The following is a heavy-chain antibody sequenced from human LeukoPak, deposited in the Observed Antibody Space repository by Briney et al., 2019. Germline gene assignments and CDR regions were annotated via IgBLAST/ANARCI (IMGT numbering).Heavy chain of an antibody. CDR1: GFTFSSYA. D-gene: IGHD3-3*01. CDR3: AKLYYDFWSGYSGFYFDY. CDR2: ISGSGDNT. Sequence: PGGSLRLSCAASGFTFSSYAMSWVRQAPGKGLEWVSGISGSGDNTYYADSVKGRFTISRDNSKNTLYVQVNSLGTEDTAVYYCAKLYYDFWSGYSGFYFDYWGQGTLVTVSS. V-gene: IGHV3-23*01. J-gene: IGHJ4*02.